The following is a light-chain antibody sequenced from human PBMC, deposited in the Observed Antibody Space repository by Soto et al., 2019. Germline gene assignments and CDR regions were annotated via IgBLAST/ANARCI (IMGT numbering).Light chain of an antibody. CDR2: GAS. J-gene: IGKJ1*01. CDR1: QSVSSY. CDR3: QQYDDWPPWT. V-gene: IGKV3-15*01. Sequence: EIVLTQSPATLCLSQEERATLSCRASQSVSSYLAWYQQKPGQAPRLLMYGASTRATGIPARFSGSESGTEFTLTISSLQSEDFAVYYCQQYDDWPPWTFGQGTKVDIK.